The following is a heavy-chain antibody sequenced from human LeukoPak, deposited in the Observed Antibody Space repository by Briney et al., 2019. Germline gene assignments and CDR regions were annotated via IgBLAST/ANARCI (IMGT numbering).Heavy chain of an antibody. J-gene: IGHJ4*02. V-gene: IGHV3-53*01. Sequence: AGGSLRLSCAASGFTVSNNSMSWVRQAPGKGLEWVSTFYSGGSTYYADSVKGRFTISRDNSKNTLYLQMNSLRVEDTAVYYCAKEGRSLQTYWGQGTLVTVSS. CDR3: AKEGRSLQTY. D-gene: IGHD5-24*01. CDR2: FYSGGST. CDR1: GFTVSNNS.